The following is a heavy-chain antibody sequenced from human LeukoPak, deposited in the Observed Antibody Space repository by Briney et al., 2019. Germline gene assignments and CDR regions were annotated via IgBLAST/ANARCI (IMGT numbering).Heavy chain of an antibody. D-gene: IGHD2-2*01. CDR1: GVTFSSYA. V-gene: IGHV1-69*13. Sequence: SVKVSCKASGVTFSSYAISWVRQAPGQGLEWIAGISPIFGTANYAQTFQGRVTISADESKSTAYMELSSLNSEDTGVYYWARGRGSSTSCYGCYYSYMDVWGKGTTVTVSS. J-gene: IGHJ6*03. CDR3: ARGRGSSTSCYGCYYSYMDV. CDR2: ISPIFGTA.